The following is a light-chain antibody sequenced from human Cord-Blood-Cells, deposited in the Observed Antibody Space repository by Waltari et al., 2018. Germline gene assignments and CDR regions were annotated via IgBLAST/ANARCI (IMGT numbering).Light chain of an antibody. CDR2: RNK. V-gene: IGLV1-47*01. CDR3: AAWDDSLSGVV. Sequence: QSVLTQPPSASGTPGQRVTISCSGRSSNIGSNYVYWYQQLPGTAPKLLIYRNKRRPSGVPDRFSGSKSGTSASLAISGLRSEDEADYYCAAWDDSLSGVVFGGGTKLTVL. CDR1: SSNIGSNY. J-gene: IGLJ2*01.